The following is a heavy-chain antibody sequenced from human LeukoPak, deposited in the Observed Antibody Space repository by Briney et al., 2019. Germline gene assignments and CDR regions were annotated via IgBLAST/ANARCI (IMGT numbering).Heavy chain of an antibody. CDR3: AKDYGDYRGAFDY. Sequence: GGPLRLSCAASGFTFSSYAMSWVRQAPGKGLEWVSAISGSGGSTYYADSVKGRFTISRDNSKNTLYLQMNSLRAEDTAVYYCAKDYGDYRGAFDYWGQGTLVTVSS. D-gene: IGHD4-17*01. J-gene: IGHJ4*02. CDR1: GFTFSSYA. V-gene: IGHV3-23*01. CDR2: ISGSGGST.